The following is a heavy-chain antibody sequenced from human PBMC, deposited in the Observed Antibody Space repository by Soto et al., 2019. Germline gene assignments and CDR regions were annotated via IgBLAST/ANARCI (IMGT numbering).Heavy chain of an antibody. V-gene: IGHV1-8*01. D-gene: IGHD3-3*01. Sequence: ASVKVSCKASGYTFTSYDINWVRQATGQGLEWMGWMNPNSGNTSYAQKFQGRVTMTRNTSISTAYMELSSLRSEDTAVYYCARYYDFWSGYTPLGYYYYGMDVWGQGTTVTVSS. CDR2: MNPNSGNT. J-gene: IGHJ6*02. CDR1: GYTFTSYD. CDR3: ARYYDFWSGYTPLGYYYYGMDV.